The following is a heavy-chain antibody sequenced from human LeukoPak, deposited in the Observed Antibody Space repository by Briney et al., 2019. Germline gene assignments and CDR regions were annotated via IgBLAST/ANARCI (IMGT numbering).Heavy chain of an antibody. CDR1: GYTFSRYY. CDR3: ARTTDGTADY. J-gene: IGHJ4*02. D-gene: IGHD1-14*01. Sequence: GASVKVSCKASGYTFSRYYMHWGRQAPGQGLEWMGIINPSGGSTTYAQKFQGRVTMTRDTSTSTVYMELSSLRSEDPAVYYCARTTDGTADYWGQGTLVTVSS. V-gene: IGHV1-46*01. CDR2: INPSGGST.